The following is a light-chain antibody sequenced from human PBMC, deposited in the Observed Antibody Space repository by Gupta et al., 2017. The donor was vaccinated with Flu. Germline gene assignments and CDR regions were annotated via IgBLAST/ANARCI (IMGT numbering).Light chain of an antibody. CDR2: DVS. V-gene: IGLV2-23*02. Sequence: ITISCTGTSRDVGSFNLVYWYQHHPGKAPKLLIYDVSKRPSGVSNRFSGSKSGNTASLTISGLQTEDEADYYCCSYAGSLTSPVFGTGTEVTV. J-gene: IGLJ1*01. CDR3: CSYAGSLTSPV. CDR1: SRDVGSFNL.